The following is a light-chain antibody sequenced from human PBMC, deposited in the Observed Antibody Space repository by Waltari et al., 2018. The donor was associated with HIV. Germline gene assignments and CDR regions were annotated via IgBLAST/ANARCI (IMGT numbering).Light chain of an antibody. CDR3: TSYAGRNTFV. CDR1: TSDIRSYHY. J-gene: IGLJ2*01. CDR2: EVF. V-gene: IGLV2-8*01. Sequence: QSALTQPPSASGSPEQSVTISYTGKTSDIRSYHYVSWYQSHPGKAPNLLIYEVFKRPSGVPDRFSGSKSGNTASLTVSGLQAEDEADYYCTSYAGRNTFVFGGGTKLTVL.